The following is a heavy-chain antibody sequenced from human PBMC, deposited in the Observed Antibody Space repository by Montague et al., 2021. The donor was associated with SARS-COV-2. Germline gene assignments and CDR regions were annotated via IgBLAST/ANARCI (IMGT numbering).Heavy chain of an antibody. CDR3: ARVNTGGLLWFGEPAGAFDI. D-gene: IGHD3-10*01. CDR1: GFTFSSHS. J-gene: IGHJ3*02. V-gene: IGHV3-21*01. CDR2: ITSSGSHV. Sequence: SLRLSCAASGFTFSSHSMNWVRQTPGKGLEWVASITSSGSHVYYADSVKGRFTISRDNPNNSLYLQMDRLRADETAVYYCARVNTGGLLWFGEPAGAFDIWGQGTMVTVSS.